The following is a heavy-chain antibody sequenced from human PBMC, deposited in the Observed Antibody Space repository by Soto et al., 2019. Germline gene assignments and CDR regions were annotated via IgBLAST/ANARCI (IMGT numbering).Heavy chain of an antibody. CDR3: ARGPRVSSTGTGAH. V-gene: IGHV3-74*01. CDR1: GFTFSAYW. CDR2: ISDDGSTA. D-gene: IGHD1-1*01. J-gene: IGHJ4*02. Sequence: PGGSLRLSCAVSGFTFSAYWMHWVRQVPGKGLTWVSRISDDGSTATYADSVKGRFVISRDNAKNSLYLEMNTLRADDSGLYYYARGPRVSSTGTGAHWGRGTLVTVSS.